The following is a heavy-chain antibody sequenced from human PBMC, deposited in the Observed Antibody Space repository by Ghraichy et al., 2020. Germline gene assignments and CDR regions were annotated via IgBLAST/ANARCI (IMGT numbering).Heavy chain of an antibody. CDR1: GFTFDDYG. Sequence: GGSLRLSCAASGFTFDDYGMSWVRQAPGKGLEWVSGINWNGGSTGYADSVKGRFTISRDNAKNSLYLQMNSLRAEDTALYHCARAAVGCSGGSCSLPDYWGQGTLVTVSS. CDR2: INWNGGST. CDR3: ARAAVGCSGGSCSLPDY. J-gene: IGHJ4*02. D-gene: IGHD2-15*01. V-gene: IGHV3-20*01.